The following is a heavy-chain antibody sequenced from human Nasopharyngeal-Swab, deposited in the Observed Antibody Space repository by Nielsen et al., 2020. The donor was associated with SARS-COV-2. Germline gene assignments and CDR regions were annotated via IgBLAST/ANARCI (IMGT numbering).Heavy chain of an antibody. J-gene: IGHJ4*02. CDR2: ISGAGTST. CDR1: GFTFSSYV. CDR3: AKGSAAARPYYFDY. D-gene: IGHD6-6*01. V-gene: IGHV3-23*01. Sequence: GESLKISCAASGFTFSSYVMSWVRQAPGEGLEWVSAISGAGTSTYYADSVKGRFTISRDNSKNTLYLQLNSLRVEDTAVYYCAKGSAAARPYYFDYWGQGILVTVSS.